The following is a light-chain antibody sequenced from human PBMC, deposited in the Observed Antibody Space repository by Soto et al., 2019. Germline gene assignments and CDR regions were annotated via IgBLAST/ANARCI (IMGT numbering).Light chain of an antibody. CDR1: QSVSSTY. CDR3: QQFVNSPYT. CDR2: AAS. Sequence: EIVLTQSPGTLSLSPGERATLSCRASQSVSSTYFSWYQQKPGQAPRLLIYAASSRETGIPDTFSGSGSGTDFTLTISRLEPEDFAVYYCQQFVNSPYTFGQGTKLEI. V-gene: IGKV3-20*01. J-gene: IGKJ2*01.